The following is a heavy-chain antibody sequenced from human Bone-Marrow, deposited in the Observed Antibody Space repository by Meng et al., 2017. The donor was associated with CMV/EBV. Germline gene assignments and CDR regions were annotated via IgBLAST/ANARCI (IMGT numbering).Heavy chain of an antibody. J-gene: IGHJ4*02. Sequence: SLKISCAASGFTFRTYSLNWVRQAPGKGLEWVSGISWNSGSIGYADSVKGRFTISRDNAKNSLYLQMNSLRAEDTALYYCAKTRTPSIAAVDWVVDYWGQGTLVTVSS. V-gene: IGHV3-9*01. D-gene: IGHD6-13*01. CDR2: ISWNSGSI. CDR3: AKTRTPSIAAVDWVVDY. CDR1: GFTFRTYS.